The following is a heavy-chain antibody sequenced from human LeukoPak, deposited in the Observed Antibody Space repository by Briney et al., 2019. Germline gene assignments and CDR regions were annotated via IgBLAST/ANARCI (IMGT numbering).Heavy chain of an antibody. Sequence: PSETLSLTCTVSGSMYNYYWSWIRQPPGKGLEWIGYIHYNGNTNYSPSLKSRVTMSLDTSKNQVSLNLNSVTAADTAVYYCARHISSHSGTYAHFDYWGQGTLVTVSS. D-gene: IGHD1-26*01. V-gene: IGHV4-59*08. CDR1: GSMYNYY. CDR3: ARHISSHSGTYAHFDY. J-gene: IGHJ4*02. CDR2: IHYNGNT.